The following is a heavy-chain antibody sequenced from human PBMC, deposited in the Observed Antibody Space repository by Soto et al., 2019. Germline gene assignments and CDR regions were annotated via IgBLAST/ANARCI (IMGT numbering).Heavy chain of an antibody. Sequence: EVQLVESGGGLVKPGGSLRLSCAASGFTFSNTCMSWVRQAPGKGLEWVGRIKSKSDGGKTDYAAHVKVSLTISRDDSKNTVYLPMNSLKTEDTAVYYCKTGYFRSTPPYWGHEALV. D-gene: IGHD2-15*01. CDR1: GFTFSNTC. V-gene: IGHV3-15*01. CDR3: KTGYFRSTPPY. CDR2: IKSKSDGGKT. J-gene: IGHJ4*01.